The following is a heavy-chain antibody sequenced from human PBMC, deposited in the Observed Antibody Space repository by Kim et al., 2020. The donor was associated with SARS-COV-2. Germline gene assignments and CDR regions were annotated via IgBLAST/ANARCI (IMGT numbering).Heavy chain of an antibody. J-gene: IGHJ5*02. V-gene: IGHV3-7*03. D-gene: IGHD6-6*01. CDR3: ARAGRQLVNNWFDP. Sequence: YVDSVKGRFTIPRDNAKNSLYLQMNSLRAEDTAVYYCARAGRQLVNNWFDPWGQGTLVTVSS.